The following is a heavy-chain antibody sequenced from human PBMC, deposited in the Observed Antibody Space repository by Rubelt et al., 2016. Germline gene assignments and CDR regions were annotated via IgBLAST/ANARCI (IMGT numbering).Heavy chain of an antibody. V-gene: IGHV4-39*07. D-gene: IGHD3-22*01. CDR1: GGSISSSSYY. Sequence: QLQLQESGPGLVKPSETLSLTCTVSGGSISSSSYYWGWIRQPPGKGLEWIGSIYYSGSTYYNPSRKGRVTISVATSKNQFSLKLSSVTAADTAVYYCASSPNYYDSSGYYYPFDYWGQGTLVTVSS. CDR3: ASSPNYYDSSGYYYPFDY. J-gene: IGHJ4*02. CDR2: IYYSGST.